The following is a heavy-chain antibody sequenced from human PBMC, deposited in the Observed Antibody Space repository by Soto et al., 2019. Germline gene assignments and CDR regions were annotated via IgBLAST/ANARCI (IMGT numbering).Heavy chain of an antibody. D-gene: IGHD6-19*01. CDR2: VSHDGRNT. V-gene: IGHV3-30*18. Sequence: VQLVESGGGVVQPGRSLRLSCAASGFTFSDYAMHWVRQAPGKGLEWVAVVSHDGRNTHYADSVKGRFTISRDSSKNPVTLEMTSLRAEDTAVYGCAKGGRQWLVTSDFNYWGQGALVTVSS. CDR1: GFTFSDYA. CDR3: AKGGRQWLVTSDFNY. J-gene: IGHJ4*02.